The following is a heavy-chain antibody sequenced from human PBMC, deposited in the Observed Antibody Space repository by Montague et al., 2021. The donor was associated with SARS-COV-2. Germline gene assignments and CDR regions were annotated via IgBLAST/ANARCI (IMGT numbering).Heavy chain of an antibody. V-gene: IGHV2-70*01. CDR3: ARTYYHGSGSYYTCYFDY. J-gene: IGHJ4*02. CDR2: IDWDDDK. Sequence: PALVKPTQTLTLTCTFSGFSLSTSGMCVSWIRQPPGKALEWLALIDWDDDKYYSTSLKTRLTISKDTSKNQVVLTMTNMDPVDTATYYCARTYYHGSGSYYTCYFDYWGQGTLVTVSS. D-gene: IGHD3-10*01. CDR1: GFSLSTSGMC.